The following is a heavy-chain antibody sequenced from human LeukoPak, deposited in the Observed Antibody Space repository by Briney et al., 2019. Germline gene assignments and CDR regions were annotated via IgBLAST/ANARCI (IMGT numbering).Heavy chain of an antibody. CDR2: IYYSGST. D-gene: IGHD3-22*01. J-gene: IGHJ4*02. V-gene: IGHV4-39*01. CDR1: GGSISSSSYY. Sequence: SETLSLTCTVSGGSISSSSYYWGWIRQPPGKGLEWIGSIYYSGSTYYNPSLKSRVTISVDTSKNQFSLKLSSVTAADTAVYYCARSYDSSGYYPFDYWGQGTLATVSS. CDR3: ARSYDSSGYYPFDY.